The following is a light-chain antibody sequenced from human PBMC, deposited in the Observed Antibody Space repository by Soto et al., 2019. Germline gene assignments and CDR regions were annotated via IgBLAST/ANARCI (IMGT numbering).Light chain of an antibody. J-gene: IGLJ2*01. CDR2: EVN. V-gene: IGLV2-14*01. CDR3: SSYTNSNTHPVV. Sequence: QSALTQPASVSGSPGQSITISCTGTSSDIGGYKYVSWYQQEPGKAPKLMIYEVNNRPSGVSNRFSGSKSGNTASLTISGLQAEDEADYYCSSYTNSNTHPVVFGGGTKVTVL. CDR1: SSDIGGYKY.